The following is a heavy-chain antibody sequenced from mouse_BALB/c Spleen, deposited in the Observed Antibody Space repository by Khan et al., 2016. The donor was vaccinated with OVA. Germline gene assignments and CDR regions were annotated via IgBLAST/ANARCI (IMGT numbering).Heavy chain of an antibody. CDR3: VRDGAYHRNDGWFAY. CDR2: INPSNGYT. J-gene: IGHJ3*01. V-gene: IGHV1-4*01. D-gene: IGHD2-14*01. CDR1: GYTFISYT. Sequence: QVQLKESGAKLARPGASVKMSCKASGYTFISYTIHWIKKRPGQGLEWIGYINPSNGYTNYNQKFKDKATLTTDKSSTTAYLQLSSLTSDDSAVYNCVRDGAYHRNDGWFAYWGQGTLVTVSA.